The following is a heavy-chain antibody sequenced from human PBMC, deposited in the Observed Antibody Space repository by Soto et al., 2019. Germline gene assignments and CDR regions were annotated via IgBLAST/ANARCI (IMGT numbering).Heavy chain of an antibody. D-gene: IGHD3-22*01. CDR2: ITAGNGNT. V-gene: IGHV1-3*01. CDR1: GYSFTSYA. CDR3: ARNYYDSSGHYAAAYYDYGMDV. Sequence: QVQLVQSGAEVKKPGASVKVSCKASGYSFTSYALPWVRQAPGPRLEWMGWITAGNGNTKYSQQFQGRVTLTRDTAASTAYRELSSLRSEDTAVYYCARNYYDSSGHYAAAYYDYGMDVWGQGTTVTVSS. J-gene: IGHJ6*02.